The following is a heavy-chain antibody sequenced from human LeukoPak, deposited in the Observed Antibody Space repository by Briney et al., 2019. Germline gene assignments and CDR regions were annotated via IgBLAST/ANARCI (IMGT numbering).Heavy chain of an antibody. V-gene: IGHV3-30*12. D-gene: IGHD3-22*01. CDR1: GFTFRAYG. CDR3: ARSWELYDSSGYYGFLDY. J-gene: IGHJ4*02. Sequence: GGSLRLSCAASGFTFRAYGMHWARQAPGKGLEWVAYLQYDGSNKQYADSVKGRFSISRDNAKNSLYLQMNSLRAEDTAVYYCARSWELYDSSGYYGFLDYWGQGTLVTVSS. CDR2: LQYDGSNK.